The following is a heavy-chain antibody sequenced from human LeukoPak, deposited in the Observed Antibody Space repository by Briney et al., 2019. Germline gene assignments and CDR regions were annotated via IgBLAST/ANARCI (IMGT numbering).Heavy chain of an antibody. D-gene: IGHD1-7*01. J-gene: IGHJ3*02. V-gene: IGHV1-69*05. CDR3: ARSPYNWNYDHAFDI. Sequence: ASVTVSCKASGGTFSSYAISWVRQAPGQGLEWMGGIIPIFGTANYAQKFQGRVTITTDESTSTAYMELSSLRSEDTAVYYCARSPYNWNYDHAFDIWGQGTMVTVSS. CDR2: IIPIFGTA. CDR1: GGTFSSYA.